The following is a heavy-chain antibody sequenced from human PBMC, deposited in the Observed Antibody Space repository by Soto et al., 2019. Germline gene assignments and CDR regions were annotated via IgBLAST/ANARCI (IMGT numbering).Heavy chain of an antibody. Sequence: PGESLTSSCKASGYTFLSYWIAWVRHRPGKGLEWMGIIYPGDSDATYSPSFEGQVTFSVDKSITTAYLQWISLKASDTAMYYCARQAYFGSGTYHSDYWGQGTQVTVSS. V-gene: IGHV5-51*01. CDR3: ARQAYFGSGTYHSDY. CDR2: IYPGDSDA. J-gene: IGHJ4*02. D-gene: IGHD3-10*01. CDR1: GYTFLSYW.